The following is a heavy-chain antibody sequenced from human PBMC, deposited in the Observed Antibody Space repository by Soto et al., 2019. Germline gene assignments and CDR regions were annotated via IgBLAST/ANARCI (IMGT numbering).Heavy chain of an antibody. CDR2: LYGTGST. V-gene: IGHV3-53*01. CDR3: AREQGWSGYYFDS. D-gene: IGHD3-10*02. CDR1: GFSVSTNY. Sequence: ESGGGLIQPGGSLRLSCEVAGFSVSTNYMTWVRQAPGKGLEWVSVLYGTGSTYYADSVKGRFTISRDNSKNTVFLQMNNLGVEDTALYYCAREQGWSGYYFDSWGQGTKVTVSS. J-gene: IGHJ4*02.